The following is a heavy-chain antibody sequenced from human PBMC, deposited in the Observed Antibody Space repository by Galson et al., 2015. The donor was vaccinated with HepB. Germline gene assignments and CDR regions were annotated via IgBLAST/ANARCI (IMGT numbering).Heavy chain of an antibody. J-gene: IGHJ4*02. V-gene: IGHV1-46*01. CDR2: INPSGGST. CDR3: ARQDSRVTTLDY. CDR1: GYTFTSNL. Sequence: SVKVSCKASGYTFTSNLMHWVRQPPGQGLEWMGIINPSGGSTGYAQKFQGRVAMTRDTSTSTVYMELSSLRSEDTAFYYCARQDSRVTTLDYWGQGTLVTVSS. D-gene: IGHD4-17*01.